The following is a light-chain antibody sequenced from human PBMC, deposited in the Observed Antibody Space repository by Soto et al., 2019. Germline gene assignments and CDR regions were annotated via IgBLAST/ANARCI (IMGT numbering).Light chain of an antibody. CDR2: ATS. V-gene: IGKV3D-15*01. J-gene: IGKJ2*01. Sequence: EIVMTQSPATLSVSPGERATLSCRASQSVSSSYLAWYQQKPGQAPRLLIYATSTRATGIPARFSGSGSGTEFILTISSLQSEDFAVYYCQQYSNWPPKYTFGQGTKLEIK. CDR3: QQYSNWPPKYT. CDR1: QSVSSSY.